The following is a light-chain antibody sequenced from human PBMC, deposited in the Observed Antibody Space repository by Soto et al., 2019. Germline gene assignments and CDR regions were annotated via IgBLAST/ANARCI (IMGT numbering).Light chain of an antibody. CDR3: QQRSKWPRST. CDR1: QGVXSY. Sequence: IALTQSPAPLSLSPGERATLSCRASQGVXSYFAWYQPKPGQAPRLLIXDESNRATGIPARFSGSGSGKDFTLTLSSLEPEDFSVYYCQQRSKWPRSTFGQGTRLEIK. CDR2: DES. J-gene: IGKJ5*01. V-gene: IGKV3-11*01.